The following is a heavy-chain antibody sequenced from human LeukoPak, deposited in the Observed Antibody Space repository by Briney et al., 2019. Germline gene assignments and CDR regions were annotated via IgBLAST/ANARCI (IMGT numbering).Heavy chain of an antibody. V-gene: IGHV4-39*01. CDR1: GGSLSSSSSY. Sequence: PSETPSLTCTVSGGSLSSSSSYWGWIRQPPGKGLEWIVSIYYSGSTDYNPSLKSRVTVSVDTSKNQFSLKLSSVTAAETAVYYCARHSGDRLTDFDFWGQGTLVTVSS. CDR3: ARHSGDRLTDFDF. D-gene: IGHD4-17*01. CDR2: IYYSGST. J-gene: IGHJ4*02.